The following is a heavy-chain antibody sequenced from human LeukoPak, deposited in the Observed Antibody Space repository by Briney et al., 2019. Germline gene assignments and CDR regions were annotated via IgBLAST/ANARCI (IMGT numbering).Heavy chain of an antibody. CDR3: ARDSYYGSGSYCRYTFDY. CDR2: IYSSGDT. J-gene: IGHJ4*02. D-gene: IGHD3-10*01. Sequence: GGSLRLSCAASGFTVSSNFMSWVRQAPGKGLEWVSVIYSSGDTYYADSVKGRFTISRDNSKNTLYLQMNSLRAEDTAVYYCARDSYYGSGSYCRYTFDYWSQGTLVTVSS. CDR1: GFTVSSNF. V-gene: IGHV3-53*01.